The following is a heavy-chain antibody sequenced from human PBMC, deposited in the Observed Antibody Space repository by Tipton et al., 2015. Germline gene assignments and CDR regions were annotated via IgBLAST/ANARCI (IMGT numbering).Heavy chain of an antibody. CDR3: ASPSLPHDRGDYYFQS. D-gene: IGHD2-21*02. Sequence: LRLSCTVSGGSISSSSYYWAWIRQPPGKGLEWIGSLYFSGSTYYNPSLKSRVTISIDRYKNQFSLKLSSVTAADTAVYYCASPSLPHDRGDYYFQSWGQGSLVTVSS. J-gene: IGHJ4*02. CDR1: GGSISSSSYY. CDR2: LYFSGST. V-gene: IGHV4-39*01.